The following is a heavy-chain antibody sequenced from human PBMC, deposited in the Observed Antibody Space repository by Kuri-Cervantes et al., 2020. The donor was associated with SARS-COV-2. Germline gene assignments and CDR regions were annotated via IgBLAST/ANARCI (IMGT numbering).Heavy chain of an antibody. V-gene: IGHV3-21*04. Sequence: GGSLRLSCVASGFNFSTNDMHWVRQAPGKGLEWVSSISSSSSYIYYADSVKGRFTISRDNAKNSLYLQMNSLRSEDTAVYYCARYTRYSSSLYSAYYYYYGMDVWGQGTTVTVSS. J-gene: IGHJ6*02. CDR1: GFNFSTND. CDR2: ISSSSSYI. D-gene: IGHD6-13*01. CDR3: ARYTRYSSSLYSAYYYYYGMDV.